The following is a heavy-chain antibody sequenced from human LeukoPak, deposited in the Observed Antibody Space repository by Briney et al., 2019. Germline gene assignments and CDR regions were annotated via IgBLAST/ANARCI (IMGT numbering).Heavy chain of an antibody. CDR2: ITGAGDST. CDR3: ATLTVASTFDY. J-gene: IGHJ4*02. D-gene: IGHD6-19*01. CDR1: GFTFSNYA. Sequence: GGSPRLSCAASGFTFSNYAMSWVRQAPGKGLEWISSITGAGDSTYYADSVKGRFTGRFTISRDNAYNSLFLQMNSLRAEDTAVYYCATLTVASTFDYWGQGTLVTVSS. V-gene: IGHV3-23*01.